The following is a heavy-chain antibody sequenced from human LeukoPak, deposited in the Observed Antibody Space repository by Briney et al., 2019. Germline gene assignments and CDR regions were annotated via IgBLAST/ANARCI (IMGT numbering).Heavy chain of an antibody. V-gene: IGHV3-7*01. CDR2: IKQDGSEK. Sequence: GGSLRLSCAASGFTFSSYWMSWVRQVPGKGLEWVANIKQDGSEKYYVDSVKGRFTISRDNAKNSLYLQMNSLRAEDTAVYYCARDRVSSGWDHDYWGQGTLVTVSS. CDR1: GFTFSSYW. CDR3: ARDRVSSGWDHDY. J-gene: IGHJ4*02. D-gene: IGHD6-19*01.